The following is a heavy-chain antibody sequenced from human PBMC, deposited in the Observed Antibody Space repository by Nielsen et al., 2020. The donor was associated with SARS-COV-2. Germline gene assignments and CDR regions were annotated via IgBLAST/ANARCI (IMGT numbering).Heavy chain of an antibody. CDR2: ISYDGSNK. D-gene: IGHD4-17*01. J-gene: IGHJ4*02. Sequence: GESLKISCAASGFTFSSYGMHWVRQAPGKGLEWVAVISYDGSNKYYADSVKGRFTISRDNSKNTLYLQMNSLRAEDTAVYYCAKDKSYGDYPFETPIMVYWGQGTLVTVSS. CDR1: GFTFSSYG. CDR3: AKDKSYGDYPFETPIMVY. V-gene: IGHV3-30*18.